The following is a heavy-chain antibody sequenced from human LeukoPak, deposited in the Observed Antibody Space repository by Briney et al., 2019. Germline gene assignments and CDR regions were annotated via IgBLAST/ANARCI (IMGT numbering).Heavy chain of an antibody. CDR1: GFTLSDYY. CDR3: ASRSGSYYSWFGP. J-gene: IGHJ5*02. CDR2: ISSSGSTI. Sequence: GGSLRLSCAASGFTLSDYYMSWIRQAPGKGLEWVSYISSSGSTIYYADSVKGRFTISRDNAKNSLYLQMNSLRAEDTAVYYCASRSGSYYSWFGPWGQGTLVTVSS. D-gene: IGHD3-10*01. V-gene: IGHV3-11*01.